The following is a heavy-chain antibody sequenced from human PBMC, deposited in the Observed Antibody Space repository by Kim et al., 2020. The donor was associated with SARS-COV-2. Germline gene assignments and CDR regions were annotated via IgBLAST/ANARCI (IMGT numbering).Heavy chain of an antibody. J-gene: IGHJ4*02. D-gene: IGHD6-6*01. CDR3: ARDSVAARQRLFDY. Sequence: GGSLRLSCAASGFTFSSYSMNWVRQAPGKGLEWVSSISSSSSYIYYADSVKGRFTISRDNAKNSLYLQMNSLRAEDTAVYYCARDSVAARQRLFDYWGQGTLVTVSS. V-gene: IGHV3-21*01. CDR1: GFTFSSYS. CDR2: ISSSSSYI.